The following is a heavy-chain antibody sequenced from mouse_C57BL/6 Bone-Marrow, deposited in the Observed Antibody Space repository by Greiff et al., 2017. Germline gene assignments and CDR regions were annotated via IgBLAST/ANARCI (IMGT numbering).Heavy chain of an antibody. CDR3: ARGDYGYDVGGMGY. CDR2: IDPSDSYT. Sequence: QVQLQQPGAELVMPGASVKLSCKASGYTFTSYWMHWVKQRPGQGLEWIGEIDPSDSYTNYNQKFKGKSTLTVDKSSSTAYMQLSSLTSEDSAVYYCARGDYGYDVGGMGYWGQGTLVTVSA. CDR1: GYTFTSYW. J-gene: IGHJ4*01. V-gene: IGHV1-69*01. D-gene: IGHD2-2*01.